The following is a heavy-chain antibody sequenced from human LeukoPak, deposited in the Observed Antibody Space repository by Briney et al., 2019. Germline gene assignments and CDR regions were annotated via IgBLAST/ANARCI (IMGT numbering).Heavy chain of an antibody. CDR3: ARGNVLLWLGPAFDI. V-gene: IGHV4-34*01. D-gene: IGHD3-10*01. J-gene: IGHJ3*02. CDR1: GGSFSGYY. CDR2: INHSGST. Sequence: TSETLSLTCAVYGGSFSGYYWSWIRQPPGKGLEWIGEINHSGSTNYNPSLKSRVTISVDTSKNQFSLKLSSVTAADTAVYYCARGNVLLWLGPAFDIWGQGTMVTVSS.